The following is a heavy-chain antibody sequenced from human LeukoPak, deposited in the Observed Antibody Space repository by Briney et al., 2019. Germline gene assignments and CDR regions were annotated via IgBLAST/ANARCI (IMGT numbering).Heavy chain of an antibody. Sequence: KTSKTLSLTCAVYGGSFSGYYWSWIRQPPGKGLEWIGEINHSGSTNYTPSLKSRVTISVDTSKNQFSLKLSSVTAADTAVYYCARGPRTSDYDSSGYLNYWGQGTLVTVSS. CDR1: GGSFSGYY. V-gene: IGHV4-34*01. D-gene: IGHD3-22*01. CDR3: ARGPRTSDYDSSGYLNY. CDR2: INHSGST. J-gene: IGHJ4*02.